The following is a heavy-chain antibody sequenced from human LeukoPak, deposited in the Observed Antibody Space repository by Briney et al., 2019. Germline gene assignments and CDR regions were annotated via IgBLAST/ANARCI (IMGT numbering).Heavy chain of an antibody. D-gene: IGHD3-3*01. Sequence: ASVKVSCKASGYTFTGYYMHWVRQAPGQGLEWMGWINPNSGGTNYAQKLQGRVTMTRDTSISTAYMELSRLRSDDTAVYYCARDPWSGYYVHYYYGMDVWGQGTTVTVSS. CDR2: INPNSGGT. V-gene: IGHV1-2*02. CDR3: ARDPWSGYYVHYYYGMDV. J-gene: IGHJ6*02. CDR1: GYTFTGYY.